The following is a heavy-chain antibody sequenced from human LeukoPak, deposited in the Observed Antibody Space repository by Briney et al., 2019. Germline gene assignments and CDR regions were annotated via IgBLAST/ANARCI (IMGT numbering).Heavy chain of an antibody. CDR1: GGSFSGDY. V-gene: IGHV4-34*01. CDR3: ARGRGEWELLGSVYYFDY. J-gene: IGHJ4*02. CDR2: INHSGST. D-gene: IGHD1-26*01. Sequence: SETLSLTCAVYGGSFSGDYWSWIRQPPGKGLEWIGEINHSGSTNYNPSLKSRVTISVDTSKNQFSLKLSSVTAADTAVYYCARGRGEWELLGSVYYFDYWGQGTLVTASS.